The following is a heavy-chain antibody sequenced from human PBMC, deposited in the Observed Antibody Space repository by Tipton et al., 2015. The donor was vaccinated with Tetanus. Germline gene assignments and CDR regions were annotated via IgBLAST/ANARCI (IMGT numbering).Heavy chain of an antibody. V-gene: IGHV1-8*02. J-gene: IGHJ4*02. CDR3: ARGLPREPFYFDY. D-gene: IGHD1-26*01. CDR1: GYTFTSYG. Sequence: QLVQSGAEVKKPGASVKVSCKASGYTFTSYGLNWVRKAAGRGFEWMGWLNPKSGSAAYAPRFQGRVTMTTNTSITTAFMEVASLTYEDTAVYYCARGLPREPFYFDYWGQGKQVIVSS. CDR2: LNPKSGSA.